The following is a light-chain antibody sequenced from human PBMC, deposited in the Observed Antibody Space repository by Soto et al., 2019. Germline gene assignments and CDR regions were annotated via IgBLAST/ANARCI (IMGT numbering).Light chain of an antibody. CDR3: QTWGTGLV. Sequence: QSVLTQSPSASASLGASVKLTCTLSSGHSSYAIAWHQQQPEKVPRYLMKLNSDGSHSKGDGIPDRFSGSSSGAERYLTISSHQSEDEADYYCQTWGTGLVFGGGTKLTVL. J-gene: IGLJ2*01. CDR1: SGHSSYA. CDR2: LNSDGSH. V-gene: IGLV4-69*01.